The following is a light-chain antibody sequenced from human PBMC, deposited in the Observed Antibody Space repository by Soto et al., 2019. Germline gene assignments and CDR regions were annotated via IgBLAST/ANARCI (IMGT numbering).Light chain of an antibody. CDR2: DAS. CDR1: QTVRNNY. CDR3: QQYGSSGT. Sequence: EFVLTQSPGTLSLXXXEXXTXSXRASQTVRNNYLAWYQQKPGQAPRLLIYDASSRATGIPDRFSGGGSGTDFTLTISRLEPEDFAVYYCQQYGSSGTFGQGTKVDIK. J-gene: IGKJ1*01. V-gene: IGKV3-20*01.